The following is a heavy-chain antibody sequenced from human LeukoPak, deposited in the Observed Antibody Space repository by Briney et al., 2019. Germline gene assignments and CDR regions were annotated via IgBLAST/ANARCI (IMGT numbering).Heavy chain of an antibody. Sequence: QPGGSLRLSCAASGFTFSSYAMNWVRQTPGKGLEWVSFITGDAGSTSYADSVKGRFTISRDNSKNTLFLQLNSLSAEGTAVYYCAKTTGNGHWLIEFWGQGTLVTVSS. V-gene: IGHV3-23*01. CDR1: GFTFSSYA. CDR2: ITGDAGST. D-gene: IGHD4-23*01. J-gene: IGHJ4*02. CDR3: AKTTGNGHWLIEF.